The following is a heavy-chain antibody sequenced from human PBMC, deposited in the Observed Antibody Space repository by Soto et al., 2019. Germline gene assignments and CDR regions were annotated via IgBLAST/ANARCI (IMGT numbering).Heavy chain of an antibody. Sequence: SETLSLTCTVSGGSISSYYWSWIRQPPGKGLEWIGYIYYSGSTNYNPSLKSRVTISVDTSKNQFSLKLSSVTAADTAVYYCASTREGGYYYYGMDVWGQGTTVTVSS. CDR2: IYYSGST. CDR3: ASTREGGYYYYGMDV. D-gene: IGHD3-16*01. CDR1: GGSISSYY. J-gene: IGHJ6*02. V-gene: IGHV4-59*01.